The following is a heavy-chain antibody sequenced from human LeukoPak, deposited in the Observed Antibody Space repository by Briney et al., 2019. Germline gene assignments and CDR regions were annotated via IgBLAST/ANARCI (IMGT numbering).Heavy chain of an antibody. V-gene: IGHV4-39*07. J-gene: IGHJ4*02. CDR2: INHSGST. Sequence: SETLSLTCTVSGGSISSSSYYWSWIRQPPGKGLEWIGEINHSGSTNYNPSLKSRVTISVDTSKNQFSLKLSSVTAADTAVYYCARGRRSGYYDYWGQGTLVTVSS. D-gene: IGHD3-22*01. CDR1: GGSISSSSYY. CDR3: ARGRRSGYYDY.